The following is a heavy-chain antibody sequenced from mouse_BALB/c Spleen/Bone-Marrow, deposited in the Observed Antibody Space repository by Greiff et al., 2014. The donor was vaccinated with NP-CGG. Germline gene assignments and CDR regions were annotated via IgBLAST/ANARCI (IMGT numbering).Heavy chain of an antibody. Sequence: EVMLVESGPELVKPGASVKISCKTSGYTFTEYTMHWVKQSHGKSLEWIGGINPNNGGTSYNQKFKGKATLTVDKSSSTAYMERRSLTSEDSAVYYCARRGGSSYAMDYWGQGTSVTVSS. CDR2: INPNNGGT. CDR3: ARRGGSSYAMDY. V-gene: IGHV1-18*01. J-gene: IGHJ4*01. D-gene: IGHD1-1*01. CDR1: GYTFTEYT.